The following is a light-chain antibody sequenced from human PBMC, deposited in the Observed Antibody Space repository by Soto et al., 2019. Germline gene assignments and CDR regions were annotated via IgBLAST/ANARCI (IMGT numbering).Light chain of an antibody. CDR1: QSLLSRSDNRNY. J-gene: IGKJ4*01. CDR3: QQYYSTPT. CDR2: WAS. V-gene: IGKV4-1*01. Sequence: DIVMTQSPDSLAVSLGERATINCKSSQSLLSRSDNRNYLSWYQHKAGQPPKLLIYWASTRESGVPDRFSGSGSGTDFTLTISSLQAEDVAVYFCQQYYSTPTFGGGTKVEIK.